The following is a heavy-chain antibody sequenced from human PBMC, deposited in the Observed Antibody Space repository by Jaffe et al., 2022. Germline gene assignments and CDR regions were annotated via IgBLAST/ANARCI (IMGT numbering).Heavy chain of an antibody. CDR2: INAGNGNT. CDR1: GYTFTSYA. D-gene: IGHD3-3*01. Sequence: QVQLVQSGAEVKKPGASVKVSCKASGYTFTSYAMHWVRQAPGQRLEWMGWINAGNGNTKYSQKFQGRVTITRDTSASTAYMELSSLRSEDTAVYYCARDVITIFGVAMGFDPWGQGTLVTVSS. CDR3: ARDVITIFGVAMGFDP. J-gene: IGHJ5*02. V-gene: IGHV1-3*01.